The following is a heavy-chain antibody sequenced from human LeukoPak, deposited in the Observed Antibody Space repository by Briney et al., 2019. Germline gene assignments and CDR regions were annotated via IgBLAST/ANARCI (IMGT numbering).Heavy chain of an antibody. D-gene: IGHD3-22*01. J-gene: IGHJ4*02. CDR3: ASKYDSSGKGGNY. CDR2: INHSGST. V-gene: IGHV4-34*01. Sequence: NPSETLSLTCAVYGGSFSGYYWSWIRQPPGKGLEWIGEINHSGSTNYNPSLKSRVTISVDTSKNQFSLKLSSVTAADTAVYYCASKYDSSGKGGNYWGQGTLVTVSS. CDR1: GGSFSGYY.